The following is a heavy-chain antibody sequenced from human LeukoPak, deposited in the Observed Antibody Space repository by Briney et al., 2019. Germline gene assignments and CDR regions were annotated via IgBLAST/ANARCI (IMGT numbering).Heavy chain of an antibody. CDR1: GFTFSSYA. CDR3: AACPVQLERRGLFDY. J-gene: IGHJ4*02. D-gene: IGHD1-1*01. CDR2: ISGSGGST. Sequence: GGSLRLSCAASGFTFSSYAMSWVRQAPGKGLEWVSAISGSGGSTYYADSVRGRFTISRDNSKNTLYLQMNSLRAEDTAVYYCAACPVQLERRGLFDYWGQGTLVTVSS. V-gene: IGHV3-23*01.